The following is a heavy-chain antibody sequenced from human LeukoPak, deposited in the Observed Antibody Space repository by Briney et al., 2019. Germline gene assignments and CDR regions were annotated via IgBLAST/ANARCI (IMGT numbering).Heavy chain of an antibody. V-gene: IGHV3-23*01. J-gene: IGHJ6*02. CDR1: GFTFSSYA. Sequence: PGGSLRLSCAASGFTFSSYAMSWVRQAPGKGLEWVSAISGSGGSTYYADSVKGRFTISRDNSKNTLYLQMNSLRAEDTAVYYCAKLSDSSGWTYYYGMDVWGQGTSVTVSS. CDR3: AKLSDSSGWTYYYGMDV. D-gene: IGHD6-19*01. CDR2: ISGSGGST.